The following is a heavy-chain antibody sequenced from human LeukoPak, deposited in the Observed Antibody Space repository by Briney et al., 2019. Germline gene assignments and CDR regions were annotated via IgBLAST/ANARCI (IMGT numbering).Heavy chain of an antibody. CDR1: GGSISSSSYY. CDR2: IYYSGST. V-gene: IGHV4-39*01. D-gene: IGHD2-2*01. Sequence: KTSETLSLTCTVSGGSISSSSYYWGLIRQPPGKGLEWIGSIYYSGSTYYNPSLKSRVTISVDTSKNQFSLKLSSVTAADTAVYYCARHKAGVVVPAYYFDYWGQGTLVTVSS. J-gene: IGHJ4*02. CDR3: ARHKAGVVVPAYYFDY.